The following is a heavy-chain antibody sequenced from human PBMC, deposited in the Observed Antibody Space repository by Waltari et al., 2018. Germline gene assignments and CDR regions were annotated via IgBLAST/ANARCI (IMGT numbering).Heavy chain of an antibody. CDR2: LYYSGVN. CDR3: ARDRIPAPFRCWFDS. CDR1: GDSISSSSYY. Sequence: QLHLQESGPGLVKPSETLFLTCTVSGDSISSSSYYWGWIRQPPGMGPQWIGSLYYSGVNYYNPSLGRRVSMSVDTSKNQLPRMRGAVTAADTAVYYWARDRIPAPFRCWFDSWGPGTLVTVSS. J-gene: IGHJ5*01. V-gene: IGHV4-39*07. D-gene: IGHD2-2*01.